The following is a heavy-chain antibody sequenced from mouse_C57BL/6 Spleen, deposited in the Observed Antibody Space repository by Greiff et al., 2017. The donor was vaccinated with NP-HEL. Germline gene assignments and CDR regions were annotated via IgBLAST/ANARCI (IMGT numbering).Heavy chain of an antibody. J-gene: IGHJ4*01. CDR2: ISYDGSN. V-gene: IGHV3-6*01. D-gene: IGHD1-1*01. CDR3: AKGGLLRWEDY. CDR1: GYSITSGYY. Sequence: DVQLQESGPGLVKPSQSLSLTCSVTGYSITSGYYWNWIRQFPGNKLEWMGYISYDGSNNYNPSLKNRISITRDTSKNQFFLKLNSVTTEDTATYYCAKGGLLRWEDYWGQGTSVTVSS.